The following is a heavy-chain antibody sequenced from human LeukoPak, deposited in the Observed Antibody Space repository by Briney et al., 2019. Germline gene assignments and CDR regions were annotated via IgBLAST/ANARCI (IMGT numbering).Heavy chain of an antibody. Sequence: GSLRLSCAASGFTFSSYAMSWVRQAPGKGLEWVSGISGSGGTTYYADSVKGRFTVSRDNSKNTLYLEMNSLRAEDTAVYYCARVGSSSWYLYYFDYWGQGTLVTVSS. D-gene: IGHD6-13*01. J-gene: IGHJ4*02. CDR2: ISGSGGTT. CDR1: GFTFSSYA. CDR3: ARVGSSSWYLYYFDY. V-gene: IGHV3-23*01.